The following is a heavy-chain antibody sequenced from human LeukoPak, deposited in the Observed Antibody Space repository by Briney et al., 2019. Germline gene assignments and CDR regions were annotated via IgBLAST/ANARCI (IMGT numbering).Heavy chain of an antibody. D-gene: IGHD6-19*01. CDR1: GYTFTSYD. CDR3: AREPYSSGWQRYFEY. J-gene: IGHJ4*02. Sequence: ASVKVSCKASGYTFTSYDINWVRQAPGQVLEWMGWMNPNSGNTGYAQKLQGRVTMTRNTSISTDYMELSSVRSEDTAVYYCAREPYSSGWQRYFEYWGQGTLVTVSS. V-gene: IGHV1-8*01. CDR2: MNPNSGNT.